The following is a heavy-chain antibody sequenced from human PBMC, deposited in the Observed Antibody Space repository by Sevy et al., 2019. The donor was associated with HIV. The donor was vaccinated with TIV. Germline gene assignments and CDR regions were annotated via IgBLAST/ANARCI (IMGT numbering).Heavy chain of an antibody. Sequence: SQTLSLTCAISGDSVSSNSAAWNWIRQSPSSGLEWLGRTYYRSTWYKEYAVSVKSRITINSDTSRNQFSLQLNSVTSEDTAVYYCVRLGGGSDYWGQGTLVTVSS. V-gene: IGHV6-1*01. CDR1: GDSVSSNSAA. CDR2: TYYRSTWYK. CDR3: VRLGGGSDY. J-gene: IGHJ4*02.